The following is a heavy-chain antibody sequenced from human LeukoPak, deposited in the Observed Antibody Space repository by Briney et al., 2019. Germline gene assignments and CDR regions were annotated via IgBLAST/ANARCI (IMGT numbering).Heavy chain of an antibody. Sequence: GGSLRLSCAASGFTVSSNYMSWVRQAPGKGLEWVSVIYSGGSTYYADSVKGRFTISRDNSKNTLYLQMNSLRAEDTAVYYCARVGEMATILGYWGQGTLVTVSS. J-gene: IGHJ4*02. V-gene: IGHV3-66*01. CDR3: ARVGEMATILGY. D-gene: IGHD5-24*01. CDR1: GFTVSSNY. CDR2: IYSGGST.